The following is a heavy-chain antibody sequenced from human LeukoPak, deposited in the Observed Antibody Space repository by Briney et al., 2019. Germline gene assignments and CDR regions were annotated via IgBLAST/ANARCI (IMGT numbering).Heavy chain of an antibody. V-gene: IGHV3-7*01. CDR2: IKQDGSEK. D-gene: IGHD6-19*01. J-gene: IGHJ4*02. CDR3: ASLIAVAWPFDY. CDR1: GFTFSSYW. Sequence: GGSLRLSCAASGFTFSSYWMSWVRQAPGKGLEWVANIKQDGSEKYYVDSVKGRFTISRDNAKNSLCLQMNSLRAEDTAVYYCASLIAVAWPFDYWGQGTLVTVSS.